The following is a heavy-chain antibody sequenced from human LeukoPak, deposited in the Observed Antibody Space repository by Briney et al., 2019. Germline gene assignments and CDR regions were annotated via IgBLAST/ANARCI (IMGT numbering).Heavy chain of an antibody. V-gene: IGHV3-74*01. CDR1: GFTFVSYW. CDR2: INGYGNST. CDR3: ARDAPGNTALDY. D-gene: IGHD5-18*01. Sequence: PGGSLRLSCAAPGFTFVSYWMHWVRQAPGKGLVWVSRINGYGNSTDFADSVKGRFTISRDNAKNTLYLQMNSLRAEDTAVYYCARDAPGNTALDYWGQGTLVTVSS. J-gene: IGHJ4*02.